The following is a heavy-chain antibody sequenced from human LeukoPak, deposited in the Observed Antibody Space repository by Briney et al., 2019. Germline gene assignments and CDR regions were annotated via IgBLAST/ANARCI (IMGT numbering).Heavy chain of an antibody. V-gene: IGHV1-18*01. Sequence: ASVKVSCKASGYTFTSYGISGVRQAPGQGLEWMGWISAYNGNTNYAQKLQGRVTMTTDTSTSTAYMELRSLRSDDTAVYYCARSKDFWSGQHYRFGWFDPWGQGTLVTVSS. CDR1: GYTFTSYG. D-gene: IGHD3-3*01. CDR3: ARSKDFWSGQHYRFGWFDP. CDR2: ISAYNGNT. J-gene: IGHJ5*02.